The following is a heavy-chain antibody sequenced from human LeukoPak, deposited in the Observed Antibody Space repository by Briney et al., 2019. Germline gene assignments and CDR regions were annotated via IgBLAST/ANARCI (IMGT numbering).Heavy chain of an antibody. Sequence: GSSVKVSCKASGGTFSSYAISWVRQAPGQGLEWMGGIIPIFGTANYAQKFQGRVTITTDESMSTAYMELSSLRSEDTAVYYCARGNYYDSSGYYYDYYYYMDVWGKGTTVTVSS. CDR3: ARGNYYDSSGYYYDYYYYMDV. V-gene: IGHV1-69*05. CDR2: IIPIFGTA. D-gene: IGHD3-22*01. CDR1: GGTFSSYA. J-gene: IGHJ6*03.